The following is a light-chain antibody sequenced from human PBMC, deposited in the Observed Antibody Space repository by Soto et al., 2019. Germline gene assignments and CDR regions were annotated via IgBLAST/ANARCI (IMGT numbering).Light chain of an antibody. CDR2: DVS. Sequence: AIQLTQSPSSLSASVGDRVTITCRASQDIRGALAWYQQKPGKAPKLLIYDVSTLESGVPSRFSGSGSGTEFTLAISSLQPEDFGTYYCQQFHSYPITFGHGTRLEIK. CDR3: QQFHSYPIT. J-gene: IGKJ5*01. CDR1: QDIRGA. V-gene: IGKV1-13*02.